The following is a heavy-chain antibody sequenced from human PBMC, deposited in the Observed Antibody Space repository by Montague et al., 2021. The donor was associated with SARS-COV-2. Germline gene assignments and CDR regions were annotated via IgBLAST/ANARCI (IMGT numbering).Heavy chain of an antibody. CDR3: ARGDVEMATIKSGGPFYHFDY. V-gene: IGHV4-59*13. CDR1: GGSISSYY. Sequence: SETLSLTCTASGGSISSYYWSWIRQPPGKGLEWIGYIYYSGSTNYNPSFKSPVTISVDTPKNQFSLKLSSVTAADTAVYYCARGDVEMATIKSGGPFYHFDYWGQGTLVTVSS. D-gene: IGHD5-24*01. J-gene: IGHJ4*02. CDR2: IYYSGST.